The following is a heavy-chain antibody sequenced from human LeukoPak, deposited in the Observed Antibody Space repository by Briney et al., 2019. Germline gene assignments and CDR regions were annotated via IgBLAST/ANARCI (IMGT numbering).Heavy chain of an antibody. CDR2: INPNSGGT. D-gene: IGHD2-2*01. J-gene: IGHJ4*02. V-gene: IGHV1-2*02. CDR3: ARSRSRDCSSTSCYSYGLDY. Sequence: ASVKVSCKASGYTFTGYYMHWVRQAPGQGVEWMEWINPNSGGTHYAQKFQGRVTMTRDTSISTAYMELSRLTSDDTAVYYCARSRSRDCSSTSCYSYGLDYWGQGTLVTVSS. CDR1: GYTFTGYY.